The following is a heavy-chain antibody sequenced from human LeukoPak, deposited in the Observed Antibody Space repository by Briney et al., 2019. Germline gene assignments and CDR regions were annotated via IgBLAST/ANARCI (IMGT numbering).Heavy chain of an antibody. CDR3: TSYYHDFWSGNGRHYFDY. CDR1: GFTFSSYA. CDR2: IRSKAYGGTT. D-gene: IGHD3-3*01. Sequence: GGSLRLSCVASGFTFSSYAMHWVRQAPGKGLEWVGFIRSKAYGGTTEYAASVKGRFTISRDDSKSIAYLQMNSLKTEDTAVYYCTSYYHDFWSGNGRHYFDYWGQGTLVTVSS. V-gene: IGHV3-49*04. J-gene: IGHJ4*02.